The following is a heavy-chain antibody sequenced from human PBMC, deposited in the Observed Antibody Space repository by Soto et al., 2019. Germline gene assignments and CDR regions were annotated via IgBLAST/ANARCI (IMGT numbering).Heavy chain of an antibody. CDR3: ARALHDYGGNYNFDY. V-gene: IGHV4-30-4*01. CDR1: GGSISSGDYY. Sequence: QVQLQESGPGLVKPSQTLSLTCTVSGGSISSGDYYWSWIRQPPGKGLEWIGYIYYSGSTYYNPSLKSRVTISVDTSKNQFSLKLSSVTAADTAVYYCARALHDYGGNYNFDYWGQGTLVTVSS. D-gene: IGHD4-17*01. CDR2: IYYSGST. J-gene: IGHJ4*02.